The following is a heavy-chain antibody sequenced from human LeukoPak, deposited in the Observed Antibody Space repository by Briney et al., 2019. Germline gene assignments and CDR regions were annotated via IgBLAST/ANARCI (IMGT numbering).Heavy chain of an antibody. V-gene: IGHV4-39*07. J-gene: IGHJ4*02. CDR1: GGSISSSSYY. CDR3: ARLAGILTGYYRSYYFDY. Sequence: SETLSLTCTVSGGSISSSSYYWGWIRQPPGKGLEWIGSIYYSGSTYYNPSLKSRVTISVDTSKNQFSLKLSSVTAADTAVYYCARLAGILTGYYRSYYFDYWGQGTLVTVSS. CDR2: IYYSGST. D-gene: IGHD3-9*01.